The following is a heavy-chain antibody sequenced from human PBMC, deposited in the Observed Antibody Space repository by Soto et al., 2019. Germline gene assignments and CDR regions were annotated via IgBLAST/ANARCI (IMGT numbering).Heavy chain of an antibody. D-gene: IGHD6-19*01. CDR1: GFTFDDYA. J-gene: IGHJ4*02. CDR2: ISWNSGSI. CDR3: AKDRGLVLSFYFDY. V-gene: IGHV3-9*01. Sequence: ESGGGLVQPGRSLRLSCAASGFTFDDYAMHWVRQAPGKGLEWVSGISWNSGSIGYVDSVKGRFTISRDNAKNSLYLQMNSLRAEDTALYYCAKDRGLVLSFYFDYWGQGTLVTVSS.